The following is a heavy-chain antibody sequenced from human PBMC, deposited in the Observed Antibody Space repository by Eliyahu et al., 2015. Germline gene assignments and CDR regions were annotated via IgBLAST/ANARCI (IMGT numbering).Heavy chain of an antibody. J-gene: IGHJ4*02. Sequence: QLQLQESGPGLVKPSETLSLTCTVSGGSISSGDYYWGXIXQPPGKGLEWIGDMYYSGSTFYNPSLESRVTISGDTSKNQFSLKVRSVTAADTAVYYCARRGGDHTRFDSWGQGTLVTVSS. CDR1: GGSISSGDYY. D-gene: IGHD2-21*02. CDR3: ARRGGDHTRFDS. CDR2: MYYSGST. V-gene: IGHV4-39*01.